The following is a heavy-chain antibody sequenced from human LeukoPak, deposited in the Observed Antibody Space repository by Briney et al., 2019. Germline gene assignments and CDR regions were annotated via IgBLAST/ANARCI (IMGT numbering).Heavy chain of an antibody. J-gene: IGHJ4*02. D-gene: IGHD6-13*01. CDR1: GGSISSSSYY. CDR2: IYYSGST. Sequence: SETLSLTCTVSGGSISSSSYYWGWIRQPPGKGLEWIGSIYYSGSTYYNPSLKSRVTISVDTSKSQFSLRLSSVTAADTAVYYCARPGDNSSWYDYWGQGTVVTVSS. CDR3: ARPGDNSSWYDY. V-gene: IGHV4-39*07.